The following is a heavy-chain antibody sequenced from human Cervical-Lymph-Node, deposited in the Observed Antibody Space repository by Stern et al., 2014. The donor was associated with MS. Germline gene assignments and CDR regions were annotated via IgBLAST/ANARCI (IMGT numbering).Heavy chain of an antibody. J-gene: IGHJ6*02. Sequence: QVQLVQSGAEVKKPGSSVKVSCKASGGTFSNYATSWVRQAPGQGLEWMGGIVPLFGKPNYAQKFQGRVTITADESTSTAYMDLSSLRSEDTAVYYCASPLTATSVPFGYYGMDVWGQGITVTVS. CDR2: IVPLFGKP. V-gene: IGHV1-69*01. D-gene: IGHD4-17*01. CDR3: ASPLTATSVPFGYYGMDV. CDR1: GGTFSNYA.